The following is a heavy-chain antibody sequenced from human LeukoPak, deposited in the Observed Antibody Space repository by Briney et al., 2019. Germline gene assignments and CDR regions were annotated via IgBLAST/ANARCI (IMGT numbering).Heavy chain of an antibody. CDR2: IFYSGRT. Sequence: SETLSLTCNVSGHSVTSGYYWGWIRQPPGKGLEWIGSIFYSGRTYYNPSLKSRVTMSVDTSKNQFSLRLSSVNAADTAVYYCARDILATSIAAPYYWGQGTLVTVSS. V-gene: IGHV4-38-2*02. D-gene: IGHD6-13*01. CDR3: ARDILATSIAAPYY. J-gene: IGHJ4*02. CDR1: GHSVTSGYY.